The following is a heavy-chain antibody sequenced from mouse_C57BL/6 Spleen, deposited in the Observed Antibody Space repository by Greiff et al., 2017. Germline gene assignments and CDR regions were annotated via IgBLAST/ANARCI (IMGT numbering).Heavy chain of an antibody. CDR2: ISSGGSYT. J-gene: IGHJ2*01. D-gene: IGHD2-3*01. CDR3: ARHLDGYYDY. V-gene: IGHV5-6*01. Sequence: EVQLQQSGGDLVKPGGSLKLSCAASGFTFSSYGMSWVRQTPDKRLEWVATISSGGSYTYYPDSVKGRFTISRDNAKNTLYLQMSSLKSEDTAMYYCARHLDGYYDYWGQGTTLTVSS. CDR1: GFTFSSYG.